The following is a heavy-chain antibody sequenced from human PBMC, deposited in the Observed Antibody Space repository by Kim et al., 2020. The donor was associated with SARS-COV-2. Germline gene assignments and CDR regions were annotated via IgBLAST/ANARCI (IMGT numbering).Heavy chain of an antibody. CDR3: ARDQSAGYSSSWNDY. J-gene: IGHJ4*02. D-gene: IGHD6-13*01. Sequence: ADSWKGRFSNSRDNSKNTLYMQMNSLKAEDTAVYYGARDQSAGYSSSWNDYWGQGTLVTVSS. V-gene: IGHV3-30*07.